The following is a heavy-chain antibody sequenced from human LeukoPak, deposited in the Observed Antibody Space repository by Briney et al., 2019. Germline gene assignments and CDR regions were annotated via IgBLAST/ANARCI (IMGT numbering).Heavy chain of an antibody. CDR2: INHSGTT. J-gene: IGHJ3*02. CDR3: ARDHDAFDI. Sequence: SETLSLTCAVYGGSFSGYYWSWIRQSPGKGLEWIGEINHSGTTNYNPSLKSRVTISVDTSKNQFSLKLSSVTAADTAVYYCARDHDAFDIWGQGTMVTVSS. CDR1: GGSFSGYY. V-gene: IGHV4-34*01.